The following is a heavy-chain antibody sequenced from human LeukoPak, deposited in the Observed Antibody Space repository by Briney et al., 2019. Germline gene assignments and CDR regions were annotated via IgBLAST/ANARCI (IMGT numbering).Heavy chain of an antibody. CDR1: GFTFSSYG. CDR2: IRYDGSNK. J-gene: IGHJ4*02. CDR3: ARDPPHYCGGDCSEYYFDY. D-gene: IGHD2-21*02. V-gene: IGHV3-30*02. Sequence: GGSLRLSCAASGFTFSSYGMHWVRQAPGKGLEWVAFIRYDGSNKYYADSVKGRFTISRDNSKNSLYLQMNSLRAEDTALYYCARDPPHYCGGDCSEYYFDYWGQGTLVTVSS.